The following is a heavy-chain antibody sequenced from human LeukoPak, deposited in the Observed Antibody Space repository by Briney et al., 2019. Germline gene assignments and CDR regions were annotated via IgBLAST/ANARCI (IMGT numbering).Heavy chain of an antibody. V-gene: IGHV3-11*01. CDR1: GFTITDY. CDR2: ITNSGTTI. Sequence: GRSLRLSCAASGFTITDYMSWIRQAPGKGLEWVSYITNSGTTIYYADSVKGRFTISRDNAKNSLYLQMNSLRAEDTAVYYCARDGHYDILTGYFQDWGQGTLVTVSS. CDR3: ARDGHYDILTGYFQD. D-gene: IGHD3-9*01. J-gene: IGHJ1*01.